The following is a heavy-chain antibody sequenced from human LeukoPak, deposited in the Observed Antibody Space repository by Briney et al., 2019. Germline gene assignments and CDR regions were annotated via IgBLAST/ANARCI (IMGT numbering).Heavy chain of an antibody. Sequence: PGWSLRLSCAASGFTFSDHYMDWVRQAPGKGLEWVGRTRNKANSYTTEYAASVKGRFTISRDDSKNSLYLQMNSLKTEDTAVYYCARVNGYAFDYWGQGTLVTVSS. CDR3: ARVNGYAFDY. CDR1: GFTFSDHY. D-gene: IGHD2-2*01. CDR2: TRNKANSYTT. V-gene: IGHV3-72*01. J-gene: IGHJ4*02.